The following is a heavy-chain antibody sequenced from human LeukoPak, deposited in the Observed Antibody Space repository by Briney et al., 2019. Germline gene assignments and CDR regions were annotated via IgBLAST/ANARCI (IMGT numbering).Heavy chain of an antibody. J-gene: IGHJ4*02. Sequence: GGSLRLSCVASGFTFSSYEMNWVRQAPGKGLEWLSYISTSGSTIYYADSVRGRFTISRDNAKNSLYLQMNSLRAEDTAVYYCARTVRDGYSVQLDYWGQGTLVTVSS. CDR2: ISTSGSTI. D-gene: IGHD5-24*01. V-gene: IGHV3-48*03. CDR3: ARTVRDGYSVQLDY. CDR1: GFTFSSYE.